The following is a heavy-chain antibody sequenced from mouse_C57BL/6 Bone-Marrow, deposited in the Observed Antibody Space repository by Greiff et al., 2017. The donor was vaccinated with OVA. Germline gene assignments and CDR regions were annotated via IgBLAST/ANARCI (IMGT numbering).Heavy chain of an antibody. J-gene: IGHJ2*01. Sequence: VQLQQSGPVLVKPGASVKMSCKASGYTFTDYYMNWVKQSHGKSLEWIGVINPYNGGTSYNQKFKGKATLTVDKSSSTAYMELNSLTSEDSAVDYCARNYGSSFDYWGQGTTLTVSS. CDR3: ARNYGSSFDY. D-gene: IGHD1-1*01. V-gene: IGHV1-19*01. CDR2: INPYNGGT. CDR1: GYTFTDYY.